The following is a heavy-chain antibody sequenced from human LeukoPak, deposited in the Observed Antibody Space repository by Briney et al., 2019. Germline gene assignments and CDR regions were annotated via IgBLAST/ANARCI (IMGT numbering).Heavy chain of an antibody. D-gene: IGHD6-13*01. J-gene: IGHJ5*02. Sequence: PSETLSLTCAVSGGSISSSNWRSWVRQPPGKGLEWIGEVYHSGSTNYNPSLKSRVTISVDKSKNQFSLKLSSVTAADTAVYYCARDGRVENSWYRVNWFDPWGQGTLVTVSS. CDR2: VYHSGST. CDR3: ARDGRVENSWYRVNWFDP. CDR1: GGSISSSNW. V-gene: IGHV4-4*02.